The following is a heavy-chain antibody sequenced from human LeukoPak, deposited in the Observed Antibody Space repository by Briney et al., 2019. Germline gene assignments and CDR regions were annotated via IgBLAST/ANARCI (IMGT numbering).Heavy chain of an antibody. CDR3: ARLPFCGGDCYPNWFDP. CDR2: IYPGDSDT. V-gene: IGHV5-51*01. Sequence: GESLKISCKGSGYSFTSYWIGWVRQMPGKCLEWMGIIYPGDSDTRYSPSFQGQVTISADKSISTAYLQWSSLKASDTAMYYCARLPFCGGDCYPNWFDPWGQGTLVTVSS. CDR1: GYSFTSYW. D-gene: IGHD2-21*01. J-gene: IGHJ5*02.